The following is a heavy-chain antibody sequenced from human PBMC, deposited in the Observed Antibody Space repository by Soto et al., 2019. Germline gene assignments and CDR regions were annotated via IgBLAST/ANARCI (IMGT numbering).Heavy chain of an antibody. V-gene: IGHV3-21*01. CDR1: GFTFSSYN. D-gene: IGHD3-3*01. J-gene: IGHJ4*02. CDR2: ISSGSSYI. CDR3: AKTYYDFWSGYYPIDY. Sequence: PGGSLRLSCAASGFTFSSYNMNWVRQAPGKGLEWVSSISSGSSYIFYASSVKGRFTISRDNAKNSLYLQMNSLRAEDTAVYYCAKTYYDFWSGYYPIDYWGQGTLVTVSS.